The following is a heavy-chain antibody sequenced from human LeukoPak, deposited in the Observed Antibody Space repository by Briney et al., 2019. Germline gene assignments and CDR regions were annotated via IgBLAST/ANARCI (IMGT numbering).Heavy chain of an antibody. V-gene: IGHV3-7*01. D-gene: IGHD3-10*01. CDR3: AGKGSGILDPFDY. Sequence: PGGSLRLSGAASGFTFSSYWMSWVRQAPGKGLEWVANIKQDGSEKYYVDSVKGRFTISRDNAKNSLYLQMNSLRAEDTAVYYCAGKGSGILDPFDYWGQGTLVTVSS. J-gene: IGHJ4*02. CDR2: IKQDGSEK. CDR1: GFTFSSYW.